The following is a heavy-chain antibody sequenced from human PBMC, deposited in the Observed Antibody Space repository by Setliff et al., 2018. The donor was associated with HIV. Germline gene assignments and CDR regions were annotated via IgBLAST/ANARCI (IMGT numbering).Heavy chain of an antibody. D-gene: IGHD2-2*01. CDR1: GASVNYNT. CDR3: ARGGTSPNWFGP. Sequence: SETLSLTCSVSGASVNYNTWSWIRQAPGKGLQWNGFIYNSVTTNYNPSLKSRATISLDTSKNQFSLKLTSVTAADTAVYYCARGGTSPNWFGPWGQGTLVTVSS. V-gene: IGHV4-59*02. CDR2: IYNSVTT. J-gene: IGHJ5*02.